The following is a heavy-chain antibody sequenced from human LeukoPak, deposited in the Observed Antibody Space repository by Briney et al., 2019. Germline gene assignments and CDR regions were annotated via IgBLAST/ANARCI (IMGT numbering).Heavy chain of an antibody. CDR1: GGSFSGYY. CDR3: ARRITGCFDY. D-gene: IGHD3-16*01. Sequence: KPSETLSLTCAVYGGSFSGYYWSWIRQPPGKGLEWIGEINHSGSTNYNPSLKSRVTISVDTSKNQSSLKLSSVTAADTAVYYCARRITGCFDYWGQGTLVTVSS. J-gene: IGHJ4*02. CDR2: INHSGST. V-gene: IGHV4-34*01.